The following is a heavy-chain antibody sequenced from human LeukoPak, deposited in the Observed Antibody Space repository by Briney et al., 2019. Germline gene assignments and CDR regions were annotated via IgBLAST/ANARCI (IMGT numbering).Heavy chain of an antibody. CDR2: IYYSGST. J-gene: IGHJ3*02. Sequence: SETLSLTCTVSGGSISSYYWSWIRQPPGKGLEWISYIYYSGSTNYNPSLKSRVTISVDTSKNQFSLKLSSVTAADTAVYYCARNGGKWKLKGAFDIWGQGTMVTVSS. V-gene: IGHV4-59*01. CDR1: GGSISSYY. CDR3: ARNGGKWKLKGAFDI. D-gene: IGHD1-26*01.